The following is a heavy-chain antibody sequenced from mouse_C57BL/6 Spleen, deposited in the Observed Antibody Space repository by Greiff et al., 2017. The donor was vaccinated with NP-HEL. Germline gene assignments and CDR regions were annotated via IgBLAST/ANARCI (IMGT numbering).Heavy chain of an antibody. CDR3: ARKTSSDAMDY. J-gene: IGHJ4*01. V-gene: IGHV1-69*01. D-gene: IGHD1-1*01. CDR1: GYTFTSYW. Sequence: QVQLQQSGAELVMPGASVKLSCKASGYTFTSYWMHWVKQRPGQGLEWIGEIDPSDSYTNYNQKFKGKSTLTVDKSSSTAYMQLSSLTSEDSAVYYCARKTSSDAMDYWGQGTSVTVSS. CDR2: IDPSDSYT.